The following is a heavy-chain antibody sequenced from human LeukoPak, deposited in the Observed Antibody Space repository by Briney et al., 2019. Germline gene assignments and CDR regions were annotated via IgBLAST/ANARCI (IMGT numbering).Heavy chain of an antibody. D-gene: IGHD4-17*01. V-gene: IGHV1-69*05. CDR1: GGTFSSYA. CDR2: IIPIFGTA. CDR3: ARANYGDGPYYYYMDV. Sequence: SVKVSCKASGGTFSSYAISWVRQAPGQGLERMGRIIPIFGTANYAQKFQGRVTITTDESTSTAYMELSSLRSEDTAVYYCARANYGDGPYYYYMDVWGKGTTVTVSS. J-gene: IGHJ6*03.